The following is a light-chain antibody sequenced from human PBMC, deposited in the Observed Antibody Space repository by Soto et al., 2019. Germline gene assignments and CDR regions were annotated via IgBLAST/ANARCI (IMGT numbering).Light chain of an antibody. J-gene: IGKJ1*01. CDR3: QHYNGYSEA. V-gene: IGKV1-5*03. CDR2: KAS. Sequence: DMVMTQSPSTLSGSVGDRVTITCRASQTISSWLAWYQQKPGKAPKLLIYKASTIKSGVPSRFSGSGSGTEFTLSISSREPDDFAAYYCQHYNGYSEAFGQGTKVELK. CDR1: QTISSW.